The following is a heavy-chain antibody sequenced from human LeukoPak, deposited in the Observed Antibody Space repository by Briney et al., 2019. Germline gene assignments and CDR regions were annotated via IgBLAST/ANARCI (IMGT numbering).Heavy chain of an antibody. V-gene: IGHV1-46*01. CDR2: SNPSGGST. CDR1: GYTFTGYY. D-gene: IGHD3-3*01. CDR3: ATVLRFLEWAPRS. Sequence: GASVKVSCKASGYTFTGYYMHWVRQAPGQGLEWMGISNPSGGSTSYAQKFQGRVTMTRDTSTSTVYMELSSLRSEDTAVYYCATVLRFLEWAPRSWGQGTLVTVSS. J-gene: IGHJ5*02.